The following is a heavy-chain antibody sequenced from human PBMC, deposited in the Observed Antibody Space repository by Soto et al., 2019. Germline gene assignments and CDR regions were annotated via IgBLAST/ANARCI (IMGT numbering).Heavy chain of an antibody. CDR3: AGIAARHYYYYGMDV. CDR1: GGPISIYD. J-gene: IGHJ6*02. V-gene: IGHV4-59*01. CDR2: IYYSGST. D-gene: IGHD6-6*01. Sequence: RXWSLDLTLTVCGGPISIYDWGWIRQPPGKGLEWIGYIYYSGSTNYNPSLKSRVTISVDTSKNQFSLKLSSVTAADTAVYYCAGIAARHYYYYGMDVWGQAPTVTVSS.